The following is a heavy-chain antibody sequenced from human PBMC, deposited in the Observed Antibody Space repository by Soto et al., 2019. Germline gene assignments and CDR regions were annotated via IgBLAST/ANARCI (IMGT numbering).Heavy chain of an antibody. D-gene: IGHD6-6*01. CDR3: ARIIEYSSSSFDY. CDR2: IKQDGSEK. Sequence: PGGSLRLSCAASGFTFSSYWMSWVRQAPGKGLEWVANIKQDGSEKYYVDSVKGRFTISRDNAKNSLYLQMNSLRAEDTAVYYCARIIEYSSSSFDYWGQGTLVTVSS. CDR1: GFTFSSYW. J-gene: IGHJ4*02. V-gene: IGHV3-7*05.